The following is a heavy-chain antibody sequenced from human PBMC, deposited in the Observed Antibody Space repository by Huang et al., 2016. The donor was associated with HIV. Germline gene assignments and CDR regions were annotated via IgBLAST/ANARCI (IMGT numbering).Heavy chain of an antibody. D-gene: IGHD3-22*01. Sequence: QVELQQSGPGLLKPSQTLSLTCALSGDSVSSNSVTWNWIMQSPSRGLEWLGRTYYRSKSFNDYGESVKSRINIDADTSKNQFSLQLKFVVPEDSAEYFCARGYDFYYDRRGYSFDYWGQGSLVTVSS. V-gene: IGHV6-1*01. CDR2: TYYRSKSFN. CDR1: GDSVSSNSVT. CDR3: ARGYDFYYDRRGYSFDY. J-gene: IGHJ4*02.